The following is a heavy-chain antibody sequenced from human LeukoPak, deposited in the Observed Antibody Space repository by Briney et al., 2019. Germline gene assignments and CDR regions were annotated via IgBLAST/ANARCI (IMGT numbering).Heavy chain of an antibody. D-gene: IGHD2-8*01. V-gene: IGHV3-21*01. J-gene: IGHJ4*02. CDR3: ARVVYSGGFDY. CDR2: ISSSSSYI. Sequence: GGSLRLSCAASGFTFSSYSMNWVCQAPGKGLEWVSSISSSSSYIYYADSVKGRFTISRDNAKNPLYLQMNSLRAEDTAVYYCARVVYSGGFDYWGQGTLVTVSS. CDR1: GFTFSSYS.